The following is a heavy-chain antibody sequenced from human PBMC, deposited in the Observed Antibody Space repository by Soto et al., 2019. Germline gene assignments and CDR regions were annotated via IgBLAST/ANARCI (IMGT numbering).Heavy chain of an antibody. Sequence: SENLFLTCIVSGGSISSYHWNWIRQPPGQGLEWIGYIYYSGSTNYNPSLKSRVTLSVDTSKNQFSLKLSSVTAAVTAVYYCARGLTGEGWFDPWGQGTLVTVS. CDR1: GGSISSYH. CDR2: IYYSGST. V-gene: IGHV4-59*01. CDR3: ARGLTGEGWFDP. J-gene: IGHJ5*02. D-gene: IGHD7-27*01.